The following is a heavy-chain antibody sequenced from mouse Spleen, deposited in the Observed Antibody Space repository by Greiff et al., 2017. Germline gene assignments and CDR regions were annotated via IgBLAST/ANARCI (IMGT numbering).Heavy chain of an antibody. Sequence: EVKLVESGGGLVQPGGSLKLSCATSGFTFSDYYMYWVRQTPEKRLEWVAYISNGGGSTYYPDTVKGRFTISRDNAKNTLYLQMSRLKSEDTAMYYCARAYYGNAWFAYWGQGTLVTVSA. CDR2: ISNGGGST. CDR3: ARAYYGNAWFAY. V-gene: IGHV5-12*02. J-gene: IGHJ3*01. CDR1: GFTFSDYY. D-gene: IGHD2-10*01.